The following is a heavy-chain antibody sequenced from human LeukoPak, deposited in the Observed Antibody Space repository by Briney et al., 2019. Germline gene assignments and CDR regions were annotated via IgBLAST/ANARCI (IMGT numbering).Heavy chain of an antibody. CDR1: GYTFTSYY. CDR3: ARDSSPRIGTYSRMDV. J-gene: IGHJ6*02. D-gene: IGHD1-26*01. V-gene: IGHV1-46*01. CDR2: INPSGGST. Sequence: GASVKVSCKASGYTFTSYYMHWVRQAPGQGLEWMGIINPSGGSTSYAQKFQGRVTMTRDTSISTAYMELSRLRSDDTAVYYCARDSSPRIGTYSRMDVWGQGTTVTVSS.